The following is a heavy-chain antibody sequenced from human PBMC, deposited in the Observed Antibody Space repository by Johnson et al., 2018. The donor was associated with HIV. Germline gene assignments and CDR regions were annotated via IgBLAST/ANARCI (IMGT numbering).Heavy chain of an antibody. Sequence: QVQLMESGGGVVQPGGSLRLSCAASGFTFSDYYMSWIRQAPGKGLEWVSYISGSASTIYYADSVKGRFTISRDNAKNSLYLQMNTLRAEDTAVYYCARATGWSGYADAFDIWGQGAVVTVSS. CDR1: GFTFSDYY. D-gene: IGHD3-3*01. J-gene: IGHJ3*02. CDR2: ISGSASTI. CDR3: ARATGWSGYADAFDI. V-gene: IGHV3-11*04.